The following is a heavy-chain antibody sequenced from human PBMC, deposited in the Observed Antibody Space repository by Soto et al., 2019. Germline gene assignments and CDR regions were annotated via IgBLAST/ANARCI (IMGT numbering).Heavy chain of an antibody. CDR1: GFTFDDYT. J-gene: IGHJ4*02. D-gene: IGHD6-19*01. Sequence: ESGGVVVQPGGSLRLSCAASGFTFDDYTMHWVRQAPGKGLEWVSLISWDGGSTYYADSVKGRFTISRDNSKNSLYLQMNSLRTEDTALYYCARSPSSGWSDFDYWGQGTLVTVSS. V-gene: IGHV3-43*01. CDR3: ARSPSSGWSDFDY. CDR2: ISWDGGST.